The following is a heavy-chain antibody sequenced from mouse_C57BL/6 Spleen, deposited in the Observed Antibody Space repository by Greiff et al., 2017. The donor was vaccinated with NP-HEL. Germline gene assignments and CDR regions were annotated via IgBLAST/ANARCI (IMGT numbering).Heavy chain of an antibody. D-gene: IGHD3-2*01. J-gene: IGHJ1*03. CDR2: IYPGSGST. Sequence: QVQLQQPGAELVKPGASVKMSCKASGYTFTSYWITWVKQRPGQGLEWIGDIYPGSGSTNYNEKFKSKATLTVDTSSSTSYMQLSSLTSEDSAVYCCARETRGYFDVWGTGTTVTVSS. CDR1: GYTFTSYW. CDR3: ARETRGYFDV. V-gene: IGHV1-55*01.